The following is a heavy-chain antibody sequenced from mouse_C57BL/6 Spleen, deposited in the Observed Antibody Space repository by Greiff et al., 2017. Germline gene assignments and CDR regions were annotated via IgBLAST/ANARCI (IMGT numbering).Heavy chain of an antibody. CDR2: IDPEDGET. CDR1: GFNIKDYY. J-gene: IGHJ4*01. V-gene: IGHV14-2*01. CDR3: ARGDYALYYYAMDY. Sequence: EVQLQESGAELVKPGASVKLSCTASGFNIKDYYMHWVKQRTEQGLEWIGRIDPEDGETKYAPKFPGKATITADTSSNTAYLQLSSLTSEDTAVYYCARGDYALYYYAMDYWGQGTSVTVSS. D-gene: IGHD2-4*01.